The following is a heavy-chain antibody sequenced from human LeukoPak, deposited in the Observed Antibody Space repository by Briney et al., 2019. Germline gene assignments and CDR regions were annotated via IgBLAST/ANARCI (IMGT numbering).Heavy chain of an antibody. J-gene: IGHJ4*02. CDR3: AKVVGYYDSSGYFFDY. CDR1: GFTFSSYA. D-gene: IGHD3-22*01. CDR2: ISGSGGST. V-gene: IGHV3-23*01. Sequence: GGSLRLSCAASGFTFSSYAMSWVRQAPGKGLEWVSAISGSGGSTYYADSVKGRFTISRDNSKNTLYLQMNSLRAEDTAVYYCAKVVGYYDSSGYFFDYWGQGTLVTVSS.